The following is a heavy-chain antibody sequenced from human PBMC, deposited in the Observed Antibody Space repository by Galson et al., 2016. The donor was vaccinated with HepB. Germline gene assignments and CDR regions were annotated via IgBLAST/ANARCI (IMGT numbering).Heavy chain of an antibody. CDR3: ARKLEGGRIQQWSNWYFDI. V-gene: IGHV2-26*01. CDR2: IFSNDEK. D-gene: IGHD5-18*01. CDR1: GFSLSNTGVG. J-gene: IGHJ2*01. Sequence: PALVKPTQTLTLTCTVSGFSLSNTGVGVSWIRQPPGEALEWLAHIFSNDEKSYSTSLKSRLTIPKDTSKSQVVLTMTNMDPVDTGTYYCARKLEGGRIQQWSNWYFDIWGRGTLVTVSS.